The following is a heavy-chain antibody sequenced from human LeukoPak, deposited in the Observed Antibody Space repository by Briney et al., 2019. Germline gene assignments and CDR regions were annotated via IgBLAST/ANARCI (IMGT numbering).Heavy chain of an antibody. D-gene: IGHD6-19*01. J-gene: IGHJ4*02. V-gene: IGHV3-23*01. CDR3: ARDRQAVAVHFDY. Sequence: QPGGSLRLSCAASGFAFSSYSMDWVRQAPGKGLEWVSAITGGGDGTYYADSVKGRFTISRDNSKNTLYVQMNSLRADDTAVYYCARDRQAVAVHFDYWGQGTLVTVSS. CDR1: GFAFSSYS. CDR2: ITGGGDGT.